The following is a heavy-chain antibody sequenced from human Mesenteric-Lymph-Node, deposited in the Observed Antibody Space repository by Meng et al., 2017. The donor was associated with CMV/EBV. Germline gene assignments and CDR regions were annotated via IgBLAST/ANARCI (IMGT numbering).Heavy chain of an antibody. Sequence: NYGLGWVRQAPGKGLEWVSTLSASGDYTYIADSVKGRFSITTDDSKNTLYLQMNSLRAEDTAVYYCARDSPYYYDSSGYNPNWYFDLWGRGTLVTVSS. V-gene: IGHV3-23*01. CDR2: LSASGDYT. D-gene: IGHD3-22*01. CDR3: ARDSPYYYDSSGYNPNWYFDL. CDR1: NYG. J-gene: IGHJ2*01.